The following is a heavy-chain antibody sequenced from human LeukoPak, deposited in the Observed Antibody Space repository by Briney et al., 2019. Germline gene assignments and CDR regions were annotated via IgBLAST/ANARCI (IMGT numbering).Heavy chain of an antibody. J-gene: IGHJ6*02. CDR1: GYTFTSYD. D-gene: IGHD3-10*01. CDR2: MNPNSGNT. V-gene: IGHV1-8*01. CDR3: ARGGDEFLWCGAGGLKGMDF. Sequence: GASVKVSCKASGYTFTSYDINWVRQATGQGLEWMGWMNPNSGNTGYAQKFQGRVTMTRNTSISTAYMELSSLRSEDTAVYYCARGGDEFLWCGAGGLKGMDFWGQGTTVTSSS.